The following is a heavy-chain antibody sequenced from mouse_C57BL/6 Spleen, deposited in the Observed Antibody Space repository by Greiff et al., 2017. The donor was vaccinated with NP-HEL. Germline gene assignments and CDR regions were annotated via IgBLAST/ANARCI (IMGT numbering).Heavy chain of an antibody. CDR1: GYSFTGYY. V-gene: IGHV1-42*01. J-gene: IGHJ2*01. CDR3: ARSEDYDVDYFDY. D-gene: IGHD2-4*01. CDR2: INPSTGGT. Sequence: EVQLQQSGPELVKPGASVKISCKASGYSFTGYYMNWVKQSPEKSLEWIGEINPSTGGTTYNQKFKAKATLTVDKSSSTAYMQLKSLTSEDSAVYYCARSEDYDVDYFDYWGQGTTLTVSS.